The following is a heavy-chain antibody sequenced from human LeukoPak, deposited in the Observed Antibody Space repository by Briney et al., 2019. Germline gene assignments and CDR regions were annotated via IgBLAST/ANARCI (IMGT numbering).Heavy chain of an antibody. CDR2: ISSSSSTI. CDR3: EVAVAGTGGYYFDY. D-gene: IGHD6-19*01. V-gene: IGHV3-48*01. J-gene: IGHJ4*02. CDR1: GFTFSSYS. Sequence: PGGPLRLSCAASGFTFSSYSMNWVRQAPGKGLEWVSYISSSSSTIYYADSVKGRFTISRDNSKNTLYLQMNSLRAEDTAVYYCEVAVAGTGGYYFDYWGQGTLVTVSS.